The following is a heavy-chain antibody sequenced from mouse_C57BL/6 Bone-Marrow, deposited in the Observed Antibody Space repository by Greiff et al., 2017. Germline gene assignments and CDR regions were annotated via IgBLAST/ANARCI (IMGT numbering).Heavy chain of an antibody. Sequence: QVQLQQSGAELVRPGASVTLSCKASGYTFTDYEMHWVKQTPVHGLEWIGAIDPETGGTAYNQKFKGKAILTADKSSSTAYMELRSLTSEDSAVYYCTRAPITTVPYWGQGTTLTVSS. D-gene: IGHD1-1*01. J-gene: IGHJ2*01. CDR1: GYTFTDYE. CDR2: IDPETGGT. CDR3: TRAPITTVPY. V-gene: IGHV1-15*01.